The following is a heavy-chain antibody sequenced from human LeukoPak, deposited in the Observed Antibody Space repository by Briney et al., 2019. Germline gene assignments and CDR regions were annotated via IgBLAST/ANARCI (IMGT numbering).Heavy chain of an antibody. J-gene: IGHJ5*02. V-gene: IGHV4-61*02. Sequence: PSQTLSLTCTVSGGSISSDLYYWNWIRQPAGKGLEWIGRFNNSGRTNFNTSLKSRVTISAATSKNQFSLKRRSVAATATGCVSWTRGVLKSDWFDTWRQGNLVIVST. D-gene: IGHD3-3*01. CDR3: TRGVLKSDWFDT. CDR2: FNNSGRT. CDR1: GGSISSDLYY.